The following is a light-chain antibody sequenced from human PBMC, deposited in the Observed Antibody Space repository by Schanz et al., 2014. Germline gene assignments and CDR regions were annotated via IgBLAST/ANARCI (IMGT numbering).Light chain of an antibody. V-gene: IGKV3-15*01. J-gene: IGKJ5*01. CDR3: QQFYTTPVT. CDR2: GAS. CDR1: QSVSGN. Sequence: EVAMTQSPATLSVSPGERVTLSCRASQSVSGNLAWYQQKPGQAPRLLISGASTRATGIPARFSGSGSGTDFNLIISSLQSEDVATYYCQQFYTTPVTFGQGTRLEIK.